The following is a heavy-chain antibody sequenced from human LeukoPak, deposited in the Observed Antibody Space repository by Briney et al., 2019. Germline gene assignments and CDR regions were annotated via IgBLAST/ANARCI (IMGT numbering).Heavy chain of an antibody. CDR3: ARDRSKWDDGMDV. V-gene: IGHV3-48*02. CDR1: GFTFSSYS. Sequence: PGGSLRLSCAASGFTFSSYSMNWVRQAPGKGLEWISYITSSSSTIYYADSVKGRFTISRDNAKNSLYPQMNSLRDEDTAVYYCARDRSKWDDGMDVWGQGTTVTVSS. CDR2: ITSSSSTI. J-gene: IGHJ6*02. D-gene: IGHD1-26*01.